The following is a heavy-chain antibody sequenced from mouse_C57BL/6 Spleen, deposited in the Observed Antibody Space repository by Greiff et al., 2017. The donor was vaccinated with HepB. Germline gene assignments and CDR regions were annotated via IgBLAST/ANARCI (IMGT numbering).Heavy chain of an antibody. CDR3: AREGATMVTTRRFDY. CDR2: IYPGDGDT. J-gene: IGHJ2*01. Sequence: QVQLKESGPELVKPGASVKISCKASGYAFSSSWMNWVKQRPGKGLEWIGRIYPGDGDTNYNGKFKGKATLTADKSSSTAYMQLSSLTSEDSAVYVCAREGATMVTTRRFDYWGQGTTLTVSS. D-gene: IGHD2-2*01. CDR1: GYAFSSSW. V-gene: IGHV1-82*01.